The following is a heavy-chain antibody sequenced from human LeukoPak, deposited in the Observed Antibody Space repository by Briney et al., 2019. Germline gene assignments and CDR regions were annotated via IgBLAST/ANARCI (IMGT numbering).Heavy chain of an antibody. Sequence: GGSLRLSCAASGFTFSSYAMHWVRQAPGKGLEWVTIISYDGSNKYYADSVKGRFTISRDNSKNTLYLQMNSLRAEDTAVYYCASSLSSSWYPKYYYYYMDVWGKGTTVTVS. CDR3: ASSLSSSWYPKYYYYYMDV. CDR2: ISYDGSNK. D-gene: IGHD6-13*01. CDR1: GFTFSSYA. V-gene: IGHV3-30*04. J-gene: IGHJ6*03.